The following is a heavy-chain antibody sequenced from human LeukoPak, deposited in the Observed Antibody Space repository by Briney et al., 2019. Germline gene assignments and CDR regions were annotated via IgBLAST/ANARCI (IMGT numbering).Heavy chain of an antibody. CDR1: GFTFSSYW. D-gene: IGHD3-10*01. CDR3: AKDGSNYYGSGTTGRYYYYMDV. Sequence: GGSLRLSCAASGFTFSSYWMSWVRQAPGKGLEWVANIKQDGSEKYYVDSVKGRFTISRDNAKNSLYLQMNSLRAEDTAVYYCAKDGSNYYGSGTTGRYYYYMDVWGKGTTVTVSS. CDR2: IKQDGSEK. V-gene: IGHV3-7*01. J-gene: IGHJ6*03.